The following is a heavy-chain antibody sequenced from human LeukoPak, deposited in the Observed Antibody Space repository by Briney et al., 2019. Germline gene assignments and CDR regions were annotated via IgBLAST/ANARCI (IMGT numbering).Heavy chain of an antibody. CDR3: ARDPSTLLWFGELQNYFDY. Sequence: GGSLRLACAASGFTFSSYAMHWVRQAPGKGLEWVAVISYDGSNKYYADSVKGRFTISRDNSKNTLYLQMNSLRAEDTAVYYCARDPSTLLWFGELQNYFDYWGQGTLVTVSS. CDR1: GFTFSSYA. CDR2: ISYDGSNK. J-gene: IGHJ4*02. D-gene: IGHD3-10*01. V-gene: IGHV3-30*04.